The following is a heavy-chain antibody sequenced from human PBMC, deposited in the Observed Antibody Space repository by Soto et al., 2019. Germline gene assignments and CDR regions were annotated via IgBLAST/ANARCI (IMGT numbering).Heavy chain of an antibody. CDR2: INPNSGGT. Sequence: GVSVKVSCKASGYTFTGYYMHWVRQAPGQGLEWMGWINPNSGGTNYAQKFQGRVTMTRDTSISTAYMELSRLRSDDTAVYYCARVRITMVRGVFNWFDPWGQGTLVTVSS. D-gene: IGHD3-10*01. J-gene: IGHJ5*02. CDR1: GYTFTGYY. CDR3: ARVRITMVRGVFNWFDP. V-gene: IGHV1-2*02.